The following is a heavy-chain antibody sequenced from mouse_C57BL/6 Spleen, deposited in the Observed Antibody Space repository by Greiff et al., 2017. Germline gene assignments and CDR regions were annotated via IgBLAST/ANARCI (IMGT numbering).Heavy chain of an antibody. CDR2: IYPGDGDT. Sequence: VQVVESGPELVKPGASVKISCKASGYAFSSSWMNWVKQRPGKGLEWIGRIYPGDGDTNYNGKFKGKATLTADKSSSTAYMQLSSLTSEDSAVYFCARWDYGSSSYYFDYWGQGTTLTVSS. CDR3: ARWDYGSSSYYFDY. CDR1: GYAFSSSW. J-gene: IGHJ2*01. D-gene: IGHD1-1*01. V-gene: IGHV1-82*01.